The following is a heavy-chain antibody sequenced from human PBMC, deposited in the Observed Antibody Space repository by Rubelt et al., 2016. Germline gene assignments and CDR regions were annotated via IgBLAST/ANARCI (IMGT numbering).Heavy chain of an antibody. D-gene: IGHD1-26*01. Sequence: QVQLVQSGAEVKKPGSSVKVSCKASGGTFSSYAINWVRQAPGQGLEWMGWISAYNGNTNHAQKLQGRVTMTTDTSTSTAYMELRSLRSDDTAVYYCAREAYSGRYPLSDYWGRGTLVTVSS. V-gene: IGHV1-18*01. CDR1: GGTFSSYA. CDR2: ISAYNGNT. CDR3: AREAYSGRYPLSDY. J-gene: IGHJ4*02.